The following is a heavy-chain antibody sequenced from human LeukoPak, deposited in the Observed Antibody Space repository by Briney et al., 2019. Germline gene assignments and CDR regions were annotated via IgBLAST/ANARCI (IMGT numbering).Heavy chain of an antibody. CDR1: GGTFSSYA. V-gene: IGHV1-69*05. CDR3: ARDPSCGSYAFDI. CDR2: IIPIFGTA. Sequence: SVKVSCKASGGTFSSYAISWVRQAPGQGLEWMGRIIPIFGTANYAQKFQGRVTITTDESTSTAYMELSSLRSEDTAVYYCARDPSCGSYAFDIWGQGTMVTVSS. D-gene: IGHD2-21*01. J-gene: IGHJ3*02.